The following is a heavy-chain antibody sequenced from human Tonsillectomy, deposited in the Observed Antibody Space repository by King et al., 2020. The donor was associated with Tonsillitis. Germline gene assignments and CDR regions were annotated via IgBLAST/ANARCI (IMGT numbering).Heavy chain of an antibody. Sequence: VQLVESGGVVVQPGGSLRLSCAASGFTFDDYTMHWVRQAPGKGLEWVSLISWDGGSTYCVASVKGRFTISRDNSNNSLYLQMDSLRTEDTALYYCARGALVVITGGAFDIWGQGTMVTVSS. CDR1: GFTFDDYT. J-gene: IGHJ3*02. CDR3: ARGALVVITGGAFDI. CDR2: ISWDGGST. V-gene: IGHV3-43*01. D-gene: IGHD3-22*01.